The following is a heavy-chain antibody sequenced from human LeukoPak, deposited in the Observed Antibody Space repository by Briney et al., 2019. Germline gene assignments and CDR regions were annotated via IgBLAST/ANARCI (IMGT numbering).Heavy chain of an antibody. CDR1: GGTFSSYA. D-gene: IGHD6-19*01. CDR3: ARGRGAVAPLPS. J-gene: IGHJ4*02. CDR2: IIPIFGTA. V-gene: IGHV1-69*05. Sequence: SVKVSCKASGGTFSSYAISWVRQAPGQGLEWMGGIIPIFGTANYAQKFQGRVTTTTDESTSTAYMELSSLRSEDTAVYYCARGRGAVAPLPSWGQGTLVTVSS.